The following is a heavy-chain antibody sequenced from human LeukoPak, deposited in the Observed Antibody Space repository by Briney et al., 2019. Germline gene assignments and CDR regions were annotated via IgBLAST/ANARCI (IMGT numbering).Heavy chain of an antibody. Sequence: SETLSLTCTVSGGSVSSGSYYWSWIRQPPGKGLEWIGYIYYSGSTNYNPSLKSRVTISVDTSKNQFSLKLSSVTAADTAVYYCARYDSGSYAWHFDYWGQGTLATVSS. CDR3: ARYDSGSYAWHFDY. CDR2: IYYSGST. D-gene: IGHD3-16*01. J-gene: IGHJ4*02. V-gene: IGHV4-61*01. CDR1: GGSVSSGSYY.